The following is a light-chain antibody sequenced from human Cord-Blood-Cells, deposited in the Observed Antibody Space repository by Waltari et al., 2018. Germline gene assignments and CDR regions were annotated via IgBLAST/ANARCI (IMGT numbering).Light chain of an antibody. J-gene: IGKJ4*01. V-gene: IGKV1-33*01. CDR2: DAS. Sequence: DIQMTQSPSSLSATVGDSVTITWQASQDISNYFNWYQQKPGKAPKLLIYDASNLETGVPSRFSGSGSGTDFTFTISSLQPEDIATYYCQQYDNLPLTFGGGTKVEIK. CDR1: QDISNY. CDR3: QQYDNLPLT.